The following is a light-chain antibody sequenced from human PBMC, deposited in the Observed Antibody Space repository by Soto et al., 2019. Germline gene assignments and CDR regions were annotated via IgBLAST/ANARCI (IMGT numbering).Light chain of an antibody. V-gene: IGKV1-39*01. CDR2: AAS. CDR1: ENVDRY. J-gene: IGKJ1*01. CDR3: QQTYSTPPT. Sequence: SVGDRVTITCRASENVDRYVNWYQQIPGKAPSLLISAASTLQSGAPSRFRGSGSVTSFTLTIDSLQPEDFAVYYCQQTYSTPPTFGQGTKVDIK.